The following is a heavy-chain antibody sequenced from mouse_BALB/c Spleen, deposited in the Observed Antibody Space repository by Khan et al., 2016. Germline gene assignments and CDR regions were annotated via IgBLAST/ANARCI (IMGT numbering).Heavy chain of an antibody. CDR1: GYTFTNYG. J-gene: IGHJ4*01. Sequence: QIQLVQSGPELKKPGETVKISCKASGYTFTNYGMNWVKQAPGKGLKWLGWINTYTGEPTYADDFKGRFAFSLETYASTAYLQINNLKNEDMATYFCSREGWLDSMDYWGQGTSVTVSS. V-gene: IGHV9-1*02. D-gene: IGHD2-3*01. CDR3: SREGWLDSMDY. CDR2: INTYTGEP.